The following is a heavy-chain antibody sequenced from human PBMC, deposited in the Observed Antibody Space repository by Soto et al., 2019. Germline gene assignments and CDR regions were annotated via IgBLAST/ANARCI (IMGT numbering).Heavy chain of an antibody. Sequence: QVQLQESGPGLVKPSETLSLTCTVSGGSINSYYWSWIRQPPGKGLEWIGYIYYSGSTNYNPSLKSRVNISVDTSKNRFSLKLSSVTAADTAVYYCARLSRVAAAGFDYWGQGTLVTVSS. D-gene: IGHD6-13*01. J-gene: IGHJ4*02. CDR1: GGSINSYY. CDR2: IYYSGST. V-gene: IGHV4-59*08. CDR3: ARLSRVAAAGFDY.